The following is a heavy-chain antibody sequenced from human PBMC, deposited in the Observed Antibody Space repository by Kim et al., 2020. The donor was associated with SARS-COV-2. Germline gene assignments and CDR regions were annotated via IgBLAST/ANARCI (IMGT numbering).Heavy chain of an antibody. J-gene: IGHJ6*02. CDR2: INPSGGAT. Sequence: ASVKVSCKASGYSFAHLYMHWVRQGPGQGLEWMGIINPSGGATSYAQKFQDRITMTRDTSTSTVYLEMRSLRPEDTATYYCARVRPCRAENCYGSMDVWG. CDR3: ARVRPCRAENCYGSMDV. D-gene: IGHD2-15*01. V-gene: IGHV1-46*01. CDR1: GYSFAHLY.